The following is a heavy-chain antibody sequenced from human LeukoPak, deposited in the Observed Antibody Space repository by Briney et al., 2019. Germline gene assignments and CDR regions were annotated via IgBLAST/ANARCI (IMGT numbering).Heavy chain of an antibody. J-gene: IGHJ4*02. CDR3: ARDSSPPYYYDSSGYPDY. V-gene: IGHV3-48*03. D-gene: IGHD3-22*01. CDR1: GFTFSSYE. Sequence: AGESLRLSCAASGFTFSSYETNWVRQAPGKGLEWVSYISSSGSTIYYADSVKGRFTISRDNAKNSLYLQMNSLRAEDTAVYYCARDSSPPYYYDSSGYPDYWGQGTLVTVSS. CDR2: ISSSGSTI.